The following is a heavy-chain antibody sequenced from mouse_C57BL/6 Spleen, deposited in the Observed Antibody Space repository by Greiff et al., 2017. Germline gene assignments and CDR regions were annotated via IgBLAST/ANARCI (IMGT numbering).Heavy chain of an antibody. CDR2: ISNLAYSI. CDR3: ARRRDYDYYAMDY. D-gene: IGHD2-4*01. CDR1: GFTFSDYG. J-gene: IGHJ4*01. V-gene: IGHV5-15*01. Sequence: EVHLVESGGGLVQPGGSLKLSCAASGFTFSDYGMAWVRQAPRKGPEWVAFISNLAYSIYYADTVTGRFTLSRENAKNTLYLEMSSLRSEDTAMDYCARRRDYDYYAMDYWGQGTSVTVSS.